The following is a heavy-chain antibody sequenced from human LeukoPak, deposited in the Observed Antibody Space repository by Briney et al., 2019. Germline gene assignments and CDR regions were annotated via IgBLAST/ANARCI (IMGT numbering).Heavy chain of an antibody. CDR1: GGSFSGYY. Sequence: SETLSLTCAVYGGSFSGYYWSWLRQPPGKGLEWIGEINHSGSTNYNPSLTSRVTISVDTSKNQFSPKLSSVAAADTAVYYCARAWVGDYYYYYYMDVWGKGTTVTVSS. J-gene: IGHJ6*03. V-gene: IGHV4-34*01. CDR2: INHSGST. D-gene: IGHD2-21*02. CDR3: ARAWVGDYYYYYYMDV.